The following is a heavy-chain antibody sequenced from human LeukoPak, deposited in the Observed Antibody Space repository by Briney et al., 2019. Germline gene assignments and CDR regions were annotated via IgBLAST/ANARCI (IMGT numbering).Heavy chain of an antibody. CDR1: GYTFTGYY. D-gene: IGHD3-10*01. V-gene: IGHV1-2*06. Sequence: ASVKVSCKASGYTFTGYYMHWVRQAPGQGLEWMGRINPNSGGTNHAQKFQGRVTMTRDTSISTAYMELSRLRSDDTAVYYCARNLYGSGRSFDYWGQGTLVTVSS. J-gene: IGHJ4*02. CDR2: INPNSGGT. CDR3: ARNLYGSGRSFDY.